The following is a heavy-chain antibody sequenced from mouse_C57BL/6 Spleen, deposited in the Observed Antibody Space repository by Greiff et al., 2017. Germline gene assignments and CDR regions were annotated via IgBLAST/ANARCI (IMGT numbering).Heavy chain of an antibody. Sequence: QVQLQQPGAELVMPGASVKLSCKASGYTFTSYWMHWVKQRPGQGLEWIGEIDPSDSYTNYNQKFKGKSTLTVDKSSSTAYMQLSSLTSEDSAVYYCARGITTVDDWGQGTTLTVSS. J-gene: IGHJ2*01. CDR2: IDPSDSYT. D-gene: IGHD1-1*01. CDR3: ARGITTVDD. CDR1: GYTFTSYW. V-gene: IGHV1-69*01.